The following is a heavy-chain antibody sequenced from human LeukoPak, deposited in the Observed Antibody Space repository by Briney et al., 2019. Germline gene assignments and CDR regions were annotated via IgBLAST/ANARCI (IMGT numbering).Heavy chain of an antibody. D-gene: IGHD1-1*01. CDR3: ARTGNPATGDY. CDR2: LYSDGST. Sequence: GGSLRLSCAASGFTVSRNYMSWVRQAPGKGLEWVSVLYSDGSTYHADSVKGRFTISRDNSKNTLWLQMNSLRAEDTAVYYCARTGNPATGDYWGQGTLVTVSS. J-gene: IGHJ4*02. CDR1: GFTVSRNY. V-gene: IGHV3-53*01.